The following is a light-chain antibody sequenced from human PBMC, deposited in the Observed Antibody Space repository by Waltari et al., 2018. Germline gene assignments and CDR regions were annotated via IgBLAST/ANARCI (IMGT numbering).Light chain of an antibody. Sequence: DIVMTQSPDSLAVSLGERVTINCKSSQSVLYSSNNKNYLAWYQQKPGQPPKLLIYWASTRESGVPDRFSGSGSGTDFTLTISSLQAADVAVYYCQQYYSTPLTFGGGTKVEIK. J-gene: IGKJ4*01. CDR3: QQYYSTPLT. CDR1: QSVLYSSNNKNY. CDR2: WAS. V-gene: IGKV4-1*01.